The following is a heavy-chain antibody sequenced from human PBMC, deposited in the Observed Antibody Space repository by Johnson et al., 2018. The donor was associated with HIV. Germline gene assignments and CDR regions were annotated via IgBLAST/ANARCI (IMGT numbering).Heavy chain of an antibody. D-gene: IGHD3-3*01. Sequence: QVQLVESGGGVVQPGGSLRLSCAASRFSFSRYGMHWVRQAPGKGLESVAFIRYDGSNKYYADSVKGRFTISRDNSKNTLYLQMNSLRAEDTAVYYCANILSSLEWFPDDAFDIWGQGTMVTVSS. CDR1: RFSFSRYG. CDR3: ANILSSLEWFPDDAFDI. J-gene: IGHJ3*02. V-gene: IGHV3-30*02. CDR2: IRYDGSNK.